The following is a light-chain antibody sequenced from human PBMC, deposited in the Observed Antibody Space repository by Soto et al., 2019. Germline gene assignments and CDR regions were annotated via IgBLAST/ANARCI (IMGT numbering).Light chain of an antibody. Sequence: QSALTQPASVSGSPGQSITISCTGTSGDVGGYDYVSWYQQHPAKAPKLVIYDVRHRPSGVSYRFSGSKSGNTASLTISGLQAEDEADYYCSSYTRTSAAVIFGGGTKLTVL. V-gene: IGLV2-14*03. J-gene: IGLJ2*01. CDR1: SGDVGGYDY. CDR2: DVR. CDR3: SSYTRTSAAVI.